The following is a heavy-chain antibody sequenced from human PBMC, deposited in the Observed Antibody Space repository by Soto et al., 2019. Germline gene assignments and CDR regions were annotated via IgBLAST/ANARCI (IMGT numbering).Heavy chain of an antibody. J-gene: IGHJ4*02. CDR2: FYYSQST. CDR3: ARRSTVTYDY. V-gene: IGHV4-39*01. D-gene: IGHD4-17*01. Sequence: QLQLQESGPELVKPSETLSLNCTVSGGSLTSNSYYWGWIRQPPGKGLEWMGSFYYSQSTYFNPSLKSRATISVETSKNQSSLTLSAVTAADTAVYYCARRSTVTYDYWGQGILVTVSS. CDR1: GGSLTSNSYY.